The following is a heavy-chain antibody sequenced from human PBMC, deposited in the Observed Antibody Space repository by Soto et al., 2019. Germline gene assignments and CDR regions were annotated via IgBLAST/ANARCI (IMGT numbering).Heavy chain of an antibody. CDR1: GGSVSGGNYY. CDR2: IYYSGST. D-gene: IGHD3-22*01. Sequence: QVQLQESGPGLVKPSETLSLTCTVSGGSVSGGNYYWSWIRQPPGKGLEWIGYIYYSGSTNYNPSLMSRATLSVATSKNQFSLNLSSVTAADTAVYYCARDTKEYYYDSSGYYLGYYYYGMDVWGQGTTVTVSS. V-gene: IGHV4-61*01. J-gene: IGHJ6*02. CDR3: ARDTKEYYYDSSGYYLGYYYYGMDV.